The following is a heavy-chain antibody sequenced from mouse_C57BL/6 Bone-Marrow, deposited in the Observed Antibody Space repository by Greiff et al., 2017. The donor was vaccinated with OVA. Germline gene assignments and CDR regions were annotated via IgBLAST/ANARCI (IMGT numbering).Heavy chain of an antibody. J-gene: IGHJ4*01. V-gene: IGHV1-69*01. D-gene: IGHD1-1*01. CDR1: GYTFTSYW. Sequence: QVQLQQPGAELVMPGASVKLSCKASGYTFTSYWMHWVKQRPGQGLEWIGEIDPSDSYTNYNQKFKGKSTLTVDKSSSTAYMQLRSLTSEDSAVYYCARERAYCYGSSPYYAVGYWGQGTSVTVSS. CDR2: IDPSDSYT. CDR3: ARERAYCYGSSPYYAVGY.